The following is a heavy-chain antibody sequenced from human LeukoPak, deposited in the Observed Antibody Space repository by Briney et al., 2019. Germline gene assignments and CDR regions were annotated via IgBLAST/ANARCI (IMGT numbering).Heavy chain of an antibody. V-gene: IGHV3-23*01. Sequence: GGSLRLSCAASGLTFRNYAMSWVRQAPGKGLEWVSGICANDGNTYYADAVKGRFTISRDNSKDTLYLQMDSLRAEDTAVYYCAKGSGSSCYSPCDYWGQGILVTVSS. CDR3: AKGSGSSCYSPCDY. D-gene: IGHD2-15*01. CDR2: ICANDGNT. J-gene: IGHJ4*02. CDR1: GLTFRNYA.